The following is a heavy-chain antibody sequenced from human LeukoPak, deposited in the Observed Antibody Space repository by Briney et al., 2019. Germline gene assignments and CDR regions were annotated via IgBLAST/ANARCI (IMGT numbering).Heavy chain of an antibody. V-gene: IGHV4-4*07. CDR1: GGSISSYY. D-gene: IGHD1-26*01. Sequence: PSETLSLTCTVSGGSISSYYWSWIRQPAGKGLEWIGRIYTSGTTNYNPSLKSRHTMSVDTSKNQFSLQLSSVTAADTAVYYCARIGGTYYEYYFDYWGQGTLVTVSS. CDR3: ARIGGTYYEYYFDY. CDR2: IYTSGTT. J-gene: IGHJ4*02.